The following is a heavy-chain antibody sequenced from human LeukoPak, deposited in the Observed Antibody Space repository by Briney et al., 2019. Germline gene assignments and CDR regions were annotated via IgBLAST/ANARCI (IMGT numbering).Heavy chain of an antibody. Sequence: GASVKVSCKASGYTFTSYGISWVRQAPGQGLEWMGWISAYNGNTNYAQKLQGRVTMTTDTSTSTAYMELRSLRSDDTAVYYCARGPRRTVTTDWYFDLWGSGTLVTVSS. CDR2: ISAYNGNT. V-gene: IGHV1-18*01. J-gene: IGHJ2*01. CDR3: ARGPRRTVTTDWYFDL. D-gene: IGHD4-11*01. CDR1: GYTFTSYG.